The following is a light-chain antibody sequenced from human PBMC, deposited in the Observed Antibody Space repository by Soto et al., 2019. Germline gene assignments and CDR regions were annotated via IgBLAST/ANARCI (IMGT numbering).Light chain of an antibody. CDR3: QQYYSSPRT. CDR1: QSVSSGY. CDR2: GTS. V-gene: IGKV3-20*01. J-gene: IGKJ4*01. Sequence: EIVLTQSPGTLSLSPGEGAALSCRTSQSVSSGYLAWYQQKPGQAPRLLIYGTSSRATGIPDRFSGSGSGTDFTLTISRLEPEDFAVYYCQQYYSSPRTFGGGTKVDIK.